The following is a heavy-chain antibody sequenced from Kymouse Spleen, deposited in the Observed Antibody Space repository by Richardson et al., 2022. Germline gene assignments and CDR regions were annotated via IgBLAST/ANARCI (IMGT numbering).Heavy chain of an antibody. CDR1: GFTFSSYG. J-gene: IGHJ6*02. V-gene: IGHV3-33*01. CDR3: ARDRVFGVVIGYYYGMDV. CDR2: IWYDGSNK. D-gene: IGHD3-3*01. Sequence: QVQLVESGGGVVQPGRSLRLSCAASGFTFSSYGMHWVRQAPGKGLEWVAVIWYDGSNKYYADSVKGRFTISRDNSKNTLYLQMNSLRAEDTAVYYCARDRVFGVVIGYYYGMDVWGQGTTVTVSS.